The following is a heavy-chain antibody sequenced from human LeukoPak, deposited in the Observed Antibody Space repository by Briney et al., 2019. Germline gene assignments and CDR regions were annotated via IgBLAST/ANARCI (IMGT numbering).Heavy chain of an antibody. CDR3: ASRHDSGPY. CDR2: VYHTGST. CDR1: GGSISSPNG. Sequence: SATLSLTCAVSGGSISSPNGWTWVRQPPGKGLEWIGEVYHTGSTNYNPSLKSRVTISVDKSNNQSPLKPTSVTAADTAVYYCASRHDSGPYWGQGTLVTVSS. D-gene: IGHD4-17*01. V-gene: IGHV4-4*02. J-gene: IGHJ4*02.